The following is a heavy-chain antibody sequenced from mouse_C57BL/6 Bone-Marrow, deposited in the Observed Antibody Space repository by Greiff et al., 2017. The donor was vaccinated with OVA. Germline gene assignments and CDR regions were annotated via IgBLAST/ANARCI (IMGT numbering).Heavy chain of an antibody. CDR3: ARPQTAQATLSYFAY. D-gene: IGHD3-2*02. CDR2: ICPGSGST. Sequence: VQLQQSGPELVKPGASVKISCKASGYTFTDYDINWVKQRPGQGLEWIGWICPGSGSTYYNEKLKGKATLTGDKSSRTAYMLLSCLTSEDSAVYFCARPQTAQATLSYFAYWGQGTTLTVSS. CDR1: GYTFTDYD. V-gene: IGHV1-75*01. J-gene: IGHJ2*01.